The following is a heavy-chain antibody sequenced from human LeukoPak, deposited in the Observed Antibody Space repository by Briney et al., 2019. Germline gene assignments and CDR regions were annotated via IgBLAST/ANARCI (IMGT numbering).Heavy chain of an antibody. CDR2: IWFDGGNK. V-gene: IGHV3-33*01. J-gene: IGHJ5*02. CDR1: GFTFSNYG. CDR3: ARYYDFWSGYERYNWFDP. Sequence: PGGSLRLSCAASGFTFSNYGMHWVRQAPGKGLEWVAFIWFDGGNKYYADSLKGRFTISRDNSKNTLYLQMNSLRAEDTAVYYCARYYDFWSGYERYNWFDPWGQGTLVTVSS. D-gene: IGHD3-3*01.